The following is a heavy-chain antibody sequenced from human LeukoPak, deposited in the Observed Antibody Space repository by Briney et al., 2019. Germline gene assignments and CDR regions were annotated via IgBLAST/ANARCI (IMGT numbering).Heavy chain of an antibody. D-gene: IGHD2-15*01. CDR2: IYYSGST. J-gene: IGHJ4*02. CDR1: GGSISTYY. CDR3: ARDRGVVVAVVDY. V-gene: IGHV4-59*12. Sequence: PSETLSLTCTVSGGSISTYYWSWIRQPPGKGLEWIGYIYYSGSTNYNPSLKSRVTISVDTSKNQFSLKLSSVTAADTAVYYCARDRGVVVAVVDYWGQGTLVTVSS.